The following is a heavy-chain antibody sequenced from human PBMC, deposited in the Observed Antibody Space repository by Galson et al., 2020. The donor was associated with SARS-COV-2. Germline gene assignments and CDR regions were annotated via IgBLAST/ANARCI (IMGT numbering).Heavy chain of an antibody. D-gene: IGHD6-19*01. J-gene: IGHJ6*03. Sequence: SETLSLTCAVSGGSISSSNWWSWVRQPPGKGLEWIGEIYHSGSTNYNPSLKSRVTISVDKSKNQFSLKLSSVTAADTAVYYCARVPVAGIYYYYYMDVWGKGTTVTVSS. CDR2: IYHSGST. CDR3: ARVPVAGIYYYYYMDV. V-gene: IGHV4-4*02. CDR1: GGSISSSNW.